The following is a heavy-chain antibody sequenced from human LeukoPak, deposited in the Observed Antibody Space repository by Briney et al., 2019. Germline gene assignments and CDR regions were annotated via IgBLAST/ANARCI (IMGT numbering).Heavy chain of an antibody. Sequence: SETLSLTCAVSGGSISSGGYSWSWIRQPPGKGLEWIGYIYHSGSTNYNPSLKSRVTISVDKSKNQFSLKLSSVTAADTAVYYCAREGTVAGLALGYFDYWGQGTLVTVSS. J-gene: IGHJ4*02. CDR3: AREGTVAGLALGYFDY. V-gene: IGHV4-30-2*01. CDR2: IYHSGST. D-gene: IGHD6-13*01. CDR1: GGSISSGGYS.